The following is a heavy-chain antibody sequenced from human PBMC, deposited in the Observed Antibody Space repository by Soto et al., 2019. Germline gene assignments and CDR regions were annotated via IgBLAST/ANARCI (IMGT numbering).Heavy chain of an antibody. Sequence: LRLSCAASGFTFSSYNMNWVRQAPGKGLEWVSSISMSGTYIFYADSVKGRFTIARDNAKNSLYLQMNSLRAEDTAVYYCARPGITGTTAYYYGMDVWGQGTTVTVSS. D-gene: IGHD1-7*01. J-gene: IGHJ6*02. CDR3: ARPGITGTTAYYYGMDV. CDR1: GFTFSSYN. CDR2: ISMSGTYI. V-gene: IGHV3-21*01.